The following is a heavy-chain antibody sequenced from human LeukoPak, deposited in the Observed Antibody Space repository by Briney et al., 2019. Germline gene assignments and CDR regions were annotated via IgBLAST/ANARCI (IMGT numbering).Heavy chain of an antibody. D-gene: IGHD3-10*01. CDR2: IKSKSEGEPG. V-gene: IGHV3-15*01. Sequence: GGSLRLSCAASGFTFSNAWMNWVRQAPGKGLEWVGRIKSKSEGEPGDYAEPVKGRFTISRDDSTNTLYLQMNSLKTEDTAVYYCTTKIIYGSGDYGFDYWGQGTLVTVSS. J-gene: IGHJ4*02. CDR3: TTKIIYGSGDYGFDY. CDR1: GFTFSNAW.